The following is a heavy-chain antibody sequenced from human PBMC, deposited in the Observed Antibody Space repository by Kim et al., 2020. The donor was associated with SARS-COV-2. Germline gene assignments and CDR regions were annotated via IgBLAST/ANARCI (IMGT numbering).Heavy chain of an antibody. CDR2: ITGSGGST. CDR3: ASLPRGESFTTTTVLDY. D-gene: IGHD3-22*01. J-gene: IGHJ4*02. V-gene: IGHV3-23*01. CDR1: GFTFSSNL. Sequence: GGSLRLSCAASGFTFSSNLMSWVRQAPGKGLEWVSSITGSGGSTYYTDSVKGRFTISRDNSKNTLFLQMNTLRAEDTAMYYCASLPRGESFTTTTVLDYWGQGTLVTVSS.